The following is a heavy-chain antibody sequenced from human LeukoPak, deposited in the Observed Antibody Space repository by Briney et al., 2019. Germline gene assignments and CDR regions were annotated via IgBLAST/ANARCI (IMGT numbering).Heavy chain of an antibody. D-gene: IGHD2-15*01. V-gene: IGHV3-53*01. CDR3: ARFIVVVVAARDNWFDP. Sequence: GGSLRLSCAASGFIVRNYYLSWVRQAPGKGLEWVSVIYSGGSTYYADSVEGRFTISRDNAKNSLYLQMNSLRAEDTAVYYCARFIVVVVAARDNWFDPWGQGTLVTVSS. J-gene: IGHJ5*02. CDR1: GFIVRNYY. CDR2: IYSGGST.